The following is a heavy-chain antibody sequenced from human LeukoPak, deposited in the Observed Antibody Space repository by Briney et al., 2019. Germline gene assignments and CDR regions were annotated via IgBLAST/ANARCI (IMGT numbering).Heavy chain of an antibody. CDR2: IKGDGNT. D-gene: IGHD3-22*01. J-gene: IGHJ1*01. V-gene: IGHV3-74*01. CDR1: GFTFSSYW. CDR3: ARAPSEIGGYYPEYFRH. Sequence: GGSLRLSCAASGFTFSSYWMHWVRQAPGKGLVWVSRIKGDGNTNYADSVKGRFTISRDNAKNTVSLQMNSLRAEDTGVYYCARAPSEIGGYYPEYFRHWGRGTLVTVSS.